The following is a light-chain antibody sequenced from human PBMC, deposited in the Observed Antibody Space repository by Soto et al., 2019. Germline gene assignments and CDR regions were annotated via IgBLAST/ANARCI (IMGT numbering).Light chain of an antibody. CDR1: SSHFGAGFD. V-gene: IGLV1-40*01. J-gene: IGLJ1*01. CDR3: QSYDSNMSGYV. Sequence: SSLTQPPSVSGAPGQMVTISCTGSSSHFGAGFDVHWYQQLPGTAPKLLIYANSNRPSGVPDRFSGSKSGTSASLAITGLQVEDEADYYCQSYDSNMSGYVFGTGTKVTVL. CDR2: ANS.